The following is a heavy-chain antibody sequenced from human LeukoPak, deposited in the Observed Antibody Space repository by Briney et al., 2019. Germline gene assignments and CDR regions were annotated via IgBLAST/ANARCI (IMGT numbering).Heavy chain of an antibody. J-gene: IGHJ4*02. V-gene: IGHV3-21*01. CDR1: GFTFSTYN. Sequence: GESLRLSCAASGFTFSTYNMNWVRQAPGRGLECVSSISASGSDIYYADSVKGRFTSSIDNAKNSLFLQMNSLRADDTAVYYCARGGKQQLVPGSCWGQGTLVTVSS. CDR3: ARGGKQQLVPGSC. CDR2: ISASGSDI. D-gene: IGHD6-13*01.